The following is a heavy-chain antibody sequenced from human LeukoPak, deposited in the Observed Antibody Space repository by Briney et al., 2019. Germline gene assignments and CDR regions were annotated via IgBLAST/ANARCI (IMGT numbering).Heavy chain of an antibody. CDR1: GGSISSGGYY. V-gene: IGHV4-30-2*01. CDR3: ARTYGSGSYWEFDP. J-gene: IGHJ5*02. Sequence: SPTLSLTCTVSGGSISSGGYYWSWIRQPPGKGLEWIGEIYHSGSTNYNPSLKSRVTISVDKSKNQFSLKLSSVTAADTAVYYCARTYGSGSYWEFDPWGQGTLVTVSS. D-gene: IGHD3-10*01. CDR2: IYHSGST.